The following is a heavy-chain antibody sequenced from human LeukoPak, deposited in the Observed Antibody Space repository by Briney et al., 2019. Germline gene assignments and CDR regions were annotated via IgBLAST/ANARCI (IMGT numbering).Heavy chain of an antibody. CDR1: GYTFTGYY. J-gene: IGHJ5*02. Sequence: ASVKVSCKASGYTFTGYYMHWVRQAPGQGLEWMGWINPNSGGTNYAQKFQGWVTMTTDTSISTAYMELSRLRSDDTAVYYCARQMRYCSSTSCYGDWFDPWGQGTLVTVSS. CDR2: INPNSGGT. D-gene: IGHD2-2*01. CDR3: ARQMRYCSSTSCYGDWFDP. V-gene: IGHV1-2*04.